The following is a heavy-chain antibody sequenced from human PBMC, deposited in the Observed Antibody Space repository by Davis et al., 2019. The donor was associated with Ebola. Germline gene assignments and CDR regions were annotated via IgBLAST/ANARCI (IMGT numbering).Heavy chain of an antibody. CDR3: ARRINVVQGVIWWFDP. CDR1: GYTFTGYY. Sequence: ASVKVSCKASGYTFTGYYMHWVRQAPGQGLEWMGWINPNSGGTNYAQKFQGRVTMTRDTSISTAYMELSRLTSDDTAVYYCARRINVVQGVIWWFDPWGQGTLVTVSS. J-gene: IGHJ5*02. V-gene: IGHV1-2*02. CDR2: INPNSGGT. D-gene: IGHD3-10*01.